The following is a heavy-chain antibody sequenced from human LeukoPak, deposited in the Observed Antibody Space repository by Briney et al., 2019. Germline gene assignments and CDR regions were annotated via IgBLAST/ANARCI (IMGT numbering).Heavy chain of an antibody. D-gene: IGHD3-10*01. J-gene: IGHJ4*02. V-gene: IGHV1-8*01. CDR3: ARANYYGSGKKDLDY. Sequence: WASVKVSCKASGYTFTTYDINWVRQATGQGLEWMGWMNPNSGNTGYAQKFQGGVTMTRNTSMSTAYMELNSLRSEDTAVYYCARANYYGSGKKDLDYWGQGTLVTVSS. CDR1: GYTFTTYD. CDR2: MNPNSGNT.